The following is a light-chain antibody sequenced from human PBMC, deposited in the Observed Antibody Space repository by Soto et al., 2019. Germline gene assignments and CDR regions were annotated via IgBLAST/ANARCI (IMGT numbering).Light chain of an antibody. Sequence: QSVLTQPASVSGSPGQSVTISCTGTSSDVGDYNYVSWYQQHPGKAPKLMIYEVSKRPSGVSNRFSGSKSGNTASLTISGLQAEDEADYYCSSYTSSSTPYVFGTGTKVTVL. CDR3: SSYTSSSTPYV. CDR1: SSDVGDYNY. CDR2: EVS. V-gene: IGLV2-14*01. J-gene: IGLJ1*01.